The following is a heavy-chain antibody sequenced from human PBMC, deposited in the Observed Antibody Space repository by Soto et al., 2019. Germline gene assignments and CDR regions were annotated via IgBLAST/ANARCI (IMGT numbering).Heavy chain of an antibody. CDR3: ARDFTGWPPDGVDS. CDR2: ISAYNGAT. CDR1: GFTFTSYA. J-gene: IGHJ4*02. D-gene: IGHD6-19*01. Sequence: QVHLVQSGTEVKMSGASVRVSCKTSGFTFTSYAFTWVRQAPGQGLEWMGWISAYNGATNYAKNFQGRVTMTTDSSTSTTYMELGSLTSYDTAVYFCARDFTGWPPDGVDSWGQATLVTVSA. V-gene: IGHV1-18*01.